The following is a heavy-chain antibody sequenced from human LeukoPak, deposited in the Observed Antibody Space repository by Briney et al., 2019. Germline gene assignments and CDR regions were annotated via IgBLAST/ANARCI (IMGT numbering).Heavy chain of an antibody. V-gene: IGHV1-69*05. Sequence: ASVKVSCKASGDTSSSYAINWVRQAPGQGLEWMGGIITIFGTANYAQKFQGRVTITTDESTSTAYMELSSLRSEDTAVYYCARGSSYREYSSSSWANFGYWGQGTLVTVSS. D-gene: IGHD6-6*01. J-gene: IGHJ4*02. CDR3: ARGSSYREYSSSSWANFGY. CDR2: IITIFGTA. CDR1: GDTSSSYA.